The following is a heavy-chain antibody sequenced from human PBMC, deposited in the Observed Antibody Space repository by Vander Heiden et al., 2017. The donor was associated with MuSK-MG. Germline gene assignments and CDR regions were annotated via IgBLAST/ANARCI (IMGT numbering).Heavy chain of an antibody. D-gene: IGHD6-19*01. CDR1: GFTFSDYS. Sequence: QVQLVESGGGVVEPGGSLRPSCPASGFTFSDYSLNWLAQAPGKGLECVSYISTGGSRIYYEDSVKGPFTISRDSAKNSLYRQLNSLRAEYTAVYYCAREAVAGTPTRGYFDSWGQGTLVTVSS. V-gene: IGHV3-11*01. CDR2: ISTGGSRI. CDR3: AREAVAGTPTRGYFDS. J-gene: IGHJ4*02.